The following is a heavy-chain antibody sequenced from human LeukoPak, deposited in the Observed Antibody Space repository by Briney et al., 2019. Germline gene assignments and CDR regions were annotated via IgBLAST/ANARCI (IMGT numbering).Heavy chain of an antibody. Sequence: SETLSLTCTVSGGSISSYYWSWLRQPPGRGLQWIGYIYYSGSTNYNPFHNSRVTIAVDTSKNEFSQKRSPVTAADTAVYYWGRERAGSSGYFDYWGQGTLVTVSS. J-gene: IGHJ4*02. CDR2: IYYSGST. CDR3: GRERAGSSGYFDY. CDR1: GGSISSYY. V-gene: IGHV4-59*01. D-gene: IGHD3-22*01.